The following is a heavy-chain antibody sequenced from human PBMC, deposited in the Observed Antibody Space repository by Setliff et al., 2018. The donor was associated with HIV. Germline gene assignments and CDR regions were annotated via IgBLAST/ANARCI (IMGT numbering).Heavy chain of an antibody. V-gene: IGHV4-31*03. CDR3: ARETSNRYDFWSGYYYYYYYMDV. Sequence: SETLSLTCTVSGGSISSGGYSWSWIRQHPGKGLEWIGYIYYSGSTYYNPSLKSRVTISVDTAKNQFSLKLSSVTAADTAVYYCARETSNRYDFWSGYYYYYYYMDVWGKGTTVTVSS. CDR1: GGSISSGGYS. J-gene: IGHJ6*03. CDR2: IYYSGST. D-gene: IGHD3-3*01.